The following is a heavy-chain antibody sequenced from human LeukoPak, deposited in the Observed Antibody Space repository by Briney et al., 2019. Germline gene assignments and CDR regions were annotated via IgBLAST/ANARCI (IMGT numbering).Heavy chain of an antibody. D-gene: IGHD4-17*01. CDR2: IYYSGST. Sequence: KPSETLSLTCTVSGGSISSGGYYWSWIRQHPGKGLEWIGYIYYSGSTYYNPSLKSRVTISVDTSKNQFSLKLSSVTAADTAVYYCARDRRTVTTPLLFDPWGQGTLVTVSS. CDR3: ARDRRTVTTPLLFDP. J-gene: IGHJ5*02. CDR1: GGSISSGGYY. V-gene: IGHV4-31*03.